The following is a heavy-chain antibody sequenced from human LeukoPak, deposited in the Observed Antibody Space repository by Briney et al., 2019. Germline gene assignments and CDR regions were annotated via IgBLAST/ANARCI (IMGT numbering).Heavy chain of an antibody. CDR1: GGSISSSSYY. J-gene: IGHJ6*03. CDR2: IYSSGST. CDR3: ARHGAAGNYYFYYMDV. V-gene: IGHV4-39*01. D-gene: IGHD1-14*01. Sequence: SETLSLTCPVSGGSISSSSYYWGWIRQPPGKGLEWLGNIYSSGSTYYNPSLKSRLTISVDTSKNQFSLQLTSVTAADTAVHYCARHGAAGNYYFYYMDVWGKGTTVTVSS.